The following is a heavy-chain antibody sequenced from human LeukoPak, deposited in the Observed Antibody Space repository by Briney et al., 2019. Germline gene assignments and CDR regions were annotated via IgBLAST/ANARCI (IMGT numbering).Heavy chain of an antibody. V-gene: IGHV3-48*01. J-gene: IGHJ4*02. Sequence: GGSLRLSCAASGFRFSDYSMNWVRQAPGKGLEWISYIGISSGNTNYADSVKGRFTISGDKAKNSLYLQMNSLRVEDTAVYYCARDYKYAFDNWGQGTLVTVSS. CDR1: GFRFSDYS. CDR3: ARDYKYAFDN. CDR2: IGISSGNT. D-gene: IGHD5-24*01.